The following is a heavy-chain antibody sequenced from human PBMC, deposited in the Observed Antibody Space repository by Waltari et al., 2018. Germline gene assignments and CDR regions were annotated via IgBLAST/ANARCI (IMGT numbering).Heavy chain of an antibody. Sequence: EVQLAESGGGLVQPGESLRPSCAASGFTFRPYWMHWVRQGPGKGLVWVSRINTDGSTINYADSVKGRFTISRDNAKNTLYLQMNSLRAEDTAVYYCTREDYGGKDYWGQGTLVTVSS. CDR1: GFTFRPYW. CDR2: INTDGSTI. V-gene: IGHV3-74*01. J-gene: IGHJ4*02. CDR3: TREDYGGKDY. D-gene: IGHD4-17*01.